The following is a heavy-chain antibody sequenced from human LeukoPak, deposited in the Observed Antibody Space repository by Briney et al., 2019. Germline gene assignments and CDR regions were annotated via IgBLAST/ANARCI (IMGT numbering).Heavy chain of an antibody. D-gene: IGHD2-15*01. CDR1: GFTFSNAW. V-gene: IGHV3-7*01. CDR2: IKYDGSEK. CDR3: ARVYCSGGRCSSFFDC. Sequence: GGSLRLSCAASGFTFSNAWMSWVRQAPGKGLEWVANIKYDGSEKYYADSMKGRFTISRDNAKNSFYLQMDSLRAEDTAVYYCARVYCSGGRCSSFFDCWGQGTLVTVSS. J-gene: IGHJ4*02.